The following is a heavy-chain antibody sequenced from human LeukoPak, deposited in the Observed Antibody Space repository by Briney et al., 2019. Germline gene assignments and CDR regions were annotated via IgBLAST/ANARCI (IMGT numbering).Heavy chain of an antibody. D-gene: IGHD2-2*01. Sequence: GGSLRLSCAASGFTFSSYSMNWVRQAPGKGLEWVSYISSSSSYTNYADSVKGRFTISRDNAKNSLYLQMNSLRAEDTAVYYCAREYCSSTSCYGATDYWGQGTLVTVSS. CDR3: AREYCSSTSCYGATDY. CDR1: GFTFSSYS. J-gene: IGHJ4*02. V-gene: IGHV3-21*05. CDR2: ISSSSSYT.